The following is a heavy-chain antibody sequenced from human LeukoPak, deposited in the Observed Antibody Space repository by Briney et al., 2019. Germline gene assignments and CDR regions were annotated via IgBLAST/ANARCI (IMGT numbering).Heavy chain of an antibody. CDR3: ARAHSIASYYYGVDV. CDR2: IYYSGST. Sequence: SETLSLTCAVYGGSFSNYYWSWIRQPPGKGLEWIGNIYYSGSTYYSPSLTSRVTVSVDTSENQFSLKLSSVTAADTAVHYCARAHSIASYYYGVDVWGQGTTVTVSS. D-gene: IGHD2/OR15-2a*01. V-gene: IGHV4-34*01. CDR1: GGSFSNYY. J-gene: IGHJ6*02.